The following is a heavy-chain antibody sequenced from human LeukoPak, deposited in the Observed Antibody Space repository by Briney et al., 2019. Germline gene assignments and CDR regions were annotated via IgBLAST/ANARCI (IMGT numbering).Heavy chain of an antibody. J-gene: IGHJ4*02. CDR2: IIPIFGTA. CDR1: GGTFSSYA. CDR3: ARAPTTITATYDDY. Sequence: VASVKVSCKASGGTFSSYATSWVRQAPGQGLEWMGGIIPIFGTANYAQKFQGRVTITTDESTSTAYMELSSLRSEDTAVYYCARAPTTITATYDDYWGQGTLVTVSS. D-gene: IGHD4-11*01. V-gene: IGHV1-69*05.